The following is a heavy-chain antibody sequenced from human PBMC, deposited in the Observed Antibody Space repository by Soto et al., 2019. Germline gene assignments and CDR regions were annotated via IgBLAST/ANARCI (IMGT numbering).Heavy chain of an antibody. J-gene: IGHJ4*02. Sequence: GGSLRLSCAAFCFTFNNFAMSWVRQAPGKGLEWVSGISDDGHDTFYADSVKGRFTISRDNSKNTLYLQMNSLRAEDTAVYYCAKDSNKYSSSLRGRYFDYWGQGIGVTVSS. CDR3: AKDSNKYSSSLRGRYFDY. V-gene: IGHV3-23*01. CDR1: CFTFNNFA. CDR2: ISDDGHDT. D-gene: IGHD6-6*01.